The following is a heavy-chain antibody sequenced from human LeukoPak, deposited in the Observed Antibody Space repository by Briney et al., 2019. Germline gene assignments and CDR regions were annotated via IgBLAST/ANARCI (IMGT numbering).Heavy chain of an antibody. CDR1: GFTFSGSA. CDR3: TRLMDTAMVLQSYYYYYMDV. D-gene: IGHD5-18*01. Sequence: GGSLRLSCAASGFTFSGSAMHWVRQASGKGLEWVGRIRSKANSYATAYAASVKGRFTISRDDSKNTAYLQMNSLKTEDTAVYYCTRLMDTAMVLQSYYYYYMDVWGKGTTVTVSS. V-gene: IGHV3-73*01. CDR2: IRSKANSYAT. J-gene: IGHJ6*03.